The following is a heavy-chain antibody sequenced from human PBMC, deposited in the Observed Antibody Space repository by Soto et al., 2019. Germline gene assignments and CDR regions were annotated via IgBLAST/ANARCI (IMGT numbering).Heavy chain of an antibody. CDR2: IVVDSNTA. J-gene: IGHJ4*02. D-gene: IGHD1-26*01. V-gene: IGHV1-69*06. CDR3: ARAIKRWEVNYYFDF. Sequence: QVVLLQSGAEVKEPGSSVRVSCQVSGSTFNNFAFSWVRQAPGHGPEWMGGIVVDSNTAEYSQRFQDRVTITADTSTDTLYMELGSLTFEDAAVYYCARAIKRWEVNYYFDFWGQGTPVTVSS. CDR1: GSTFNNFA.